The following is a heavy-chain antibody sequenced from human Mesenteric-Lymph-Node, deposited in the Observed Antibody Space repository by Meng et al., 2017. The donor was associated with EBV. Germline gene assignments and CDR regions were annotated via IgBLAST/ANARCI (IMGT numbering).Heavy chain of an antibody. V-gene: IGHV3-11*01. CDR1: GFTFSDFY. D-gene: IGHD7-27*01. CDR3: AAGNWEAFDY. J-gene: IGHJ4*02. CDR2: ISNIGTTK. Sequence: QGERGESGGGLVQPGGSLRLSCAASGFTFSDFYINWIRQAPGKGLEWVSSISNIGTTKDYADSVRGRFTISRDSAGSSLYLQMNSLRAEDTAVYYCAAGNWEAFDYWGQGTLVTVSS.